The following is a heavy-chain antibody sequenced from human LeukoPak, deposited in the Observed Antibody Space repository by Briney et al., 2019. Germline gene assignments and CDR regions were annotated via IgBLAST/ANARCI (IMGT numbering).Heavy chain of an antibody. CDR1: GFTFDDYG. CDR3: ARRTLEWLALDY. Sequence: GGSLRLSCAAPGFTFDDYGMSWVRQAPGKGLEGVSGINWNGGSKVYADSVKGRFTIYRDNAKNSLYLQMNSLRAEDTALYYCARRTLEWLALDYWGQGTLVTVSS. J-gene: IGHJ4*02. V-gene: IGHV3-20*04. CDR2: INWNGGSK. D-gene: IGHD3-3*01.